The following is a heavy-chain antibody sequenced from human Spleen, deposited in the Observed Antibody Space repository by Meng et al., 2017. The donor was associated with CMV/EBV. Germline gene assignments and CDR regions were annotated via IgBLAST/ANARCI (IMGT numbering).Heavy chain of an antibody. J-gene: IGHJ4*02. CDR3: AGAGRTFEY. Sequence: SVTGLVAGGSVGSGASSWNRVRKHPGKGLEWIGYISHRGSTLYSPSLESRLTISVDTSMNQFSLTLTSVSAADTAVYYCAGAGRTFEYWGQGALVTVSS. V-gene: IGHV4-31*03. CDR2: ISHRGST. D-gene: IGHD1-14*01. CDR1: GGSVGSGASS.